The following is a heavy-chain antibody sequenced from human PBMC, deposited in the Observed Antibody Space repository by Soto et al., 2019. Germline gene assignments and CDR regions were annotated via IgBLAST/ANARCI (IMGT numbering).Heavy chain of an antibody. J-gene: IGHJ4*02. Sequence: PSETLSLTCTFSGVYLSSGFYYLRWIRPHPGKGLEWIGYIYYSGSTYYNPSLKSRVTISVDTSKNQFSLKLSSVTAADTAVYYCPRDQRRSSGWYAFDYWGQGTLVTVSS. CDR3: PRDQRRSSGWYAFDY. V-gene: IGHV4-31*03. D-gene: IGHD6-19*01. CDR1: GVYLSSGFYY. CDR2: IYYSGST.